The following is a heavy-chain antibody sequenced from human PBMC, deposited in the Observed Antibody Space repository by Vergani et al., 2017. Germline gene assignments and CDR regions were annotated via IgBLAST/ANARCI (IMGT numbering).Heavy chain of an antibody. CDR3: ARDAFELVDDYGDYEGY. Sequence: QVQLVQSGAEVKKPGASVKVSCKASGYTFTGYYMHWVRQAPGQGLEWMGWINPNSGGTNYAQKFQGRVTMTRDTSISTVYMELSRLRSDDTAVYYCARDAFELVDDYGDYEGYWGQGTLVTVSS. CDR1: GYTFTGYY. CDR2: INPNSGGT. V-gene: IGHV1-2*02. J-gene: IGHJ4*02. D-gene: IGHD4-17*01.